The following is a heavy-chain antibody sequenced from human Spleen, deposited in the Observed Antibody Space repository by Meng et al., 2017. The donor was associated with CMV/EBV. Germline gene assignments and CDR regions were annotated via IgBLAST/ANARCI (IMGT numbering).Heavy chain of an antibody. CDR1: GYTFTGHY. J-gene: IGHJ3*02. CDR3: ARDDDSLDAFDI. D-gene: IGHD5-18*01. V-gene: IGHV1-2*02. CDR2: INPNSGFT. Sequence: ASVKVSCKASGYTFTGHYIHWVRQAPGQGLEWMGWINPNSGFTNYAQRFQGRVTITKDTSLTTTYLDVSRLTSDDTAMYYCARDDDSLDAFDILGQGTMVTVSS.